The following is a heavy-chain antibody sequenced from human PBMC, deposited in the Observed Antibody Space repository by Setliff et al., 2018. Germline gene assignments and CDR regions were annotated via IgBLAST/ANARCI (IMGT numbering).Heavy chain of an antibody. D-gene: IGHD2-8*01. CDR2: IRAGSDNI. V-gene: IGHV3-9*01. CDR3: ARGHCTTISCFLDH. Sequence: GGSLRLSCVASGLSFSSYAINWVRQAPGKGLEWVSGIRAGSDNIAYADSVKGRFTISRDNAKNSLYLQLDSLRPDDTAFYYCARGHCTTISCFLDHWGQGIMVTVSS. J-gene: IGHJ4*02. CDR1: GLSFSSYA.